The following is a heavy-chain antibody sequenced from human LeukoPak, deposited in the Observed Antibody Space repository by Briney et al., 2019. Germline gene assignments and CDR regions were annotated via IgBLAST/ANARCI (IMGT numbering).Heavy chain of an antibody. V-gene: IGHV1-18*01. Sequence: ASVKVSCKASGYTFTSYGISWVRQAPGQGLEWMGWISAYNGNTNYAQKLQGRVTMTTDTSTSTAYMELRSLRSDDTAVYYCARYCGSTSCYAGRHLDYWGQGTLVTVSS. CDR3: ARYCGSTSCYAGRHLDY. CDR1: GYTFTSYG. CDR2: ISAYNGNT. J-gene: IGHJ4*02. D-gene: IGHD2-2*01.